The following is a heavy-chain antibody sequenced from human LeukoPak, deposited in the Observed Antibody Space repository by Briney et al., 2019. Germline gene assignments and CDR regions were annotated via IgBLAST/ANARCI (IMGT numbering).Heavy chain of an antibody. V-gene: IGHV3-30-3*01. J-gene: IGHJ4*02. CDR2: ISYDGSNK. Sequence: GGSLRLSCAASGFTFSSYAMHWVRQAPGKGLKWVAVISYDGSNKYYADSVKGRFTISRDNSKNTLYLQMNSLRAEDTAVYYCARETGGRFDYWGQGTLVTVSS. CDR3: ARETGGRFDY. CDR1: GFTFSSYA. D-gene: IGHD2-15*01.